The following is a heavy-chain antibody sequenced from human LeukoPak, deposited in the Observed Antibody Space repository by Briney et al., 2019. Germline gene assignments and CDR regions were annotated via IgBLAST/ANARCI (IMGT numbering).Heavy chain of an antibody. J-gene: IGHJ6*02. V-gene: IGHV1-18*01. CDR1: GYTFTSYG. CDR3: ARDFWSGYYYYGMDV. CDR2: ISAYNGNT. Sequence: GASVKVSCKASGYTFTSYGISWVRQAPGQGLEWMGWISAYNGNTNYAQKLRGRVTMTTDTSTSTAYMELRSLRSDDTAVYYCARDFWSGYYYYGMDVWGQGTTVTVSS. D-gene: IGHD3-3*01.